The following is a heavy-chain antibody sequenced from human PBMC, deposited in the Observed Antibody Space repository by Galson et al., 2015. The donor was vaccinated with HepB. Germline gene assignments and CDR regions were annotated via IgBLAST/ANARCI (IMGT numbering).Heavy chain of an antibody. J-gene: IGHJ6*03. Sequence: SVKVSCKASGGTFSSYAISWVRQAPGQGLEWMGGIIPIFGTANYAQKFQGRVTITADESTSTAYMELSSLRCEDTAVYYCARGSGDQWGGRNYYYYMDVWGKGTTVTVSS. CDR3: ARGSGDQWGGRNYYYYMDV. CDR1: GGTFSSYA. CDR2: IIPIFGTA. V-gene: IGHV1-69*13. D-gene: IGHD3-16*01.